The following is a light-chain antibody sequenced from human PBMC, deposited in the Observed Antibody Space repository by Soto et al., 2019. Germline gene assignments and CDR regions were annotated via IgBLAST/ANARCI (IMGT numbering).Light chain of an antibody. V-gene: IGKV3-20*01. CDR2: TAS. J-gene: IGKJ4*01. Sequence: EIVLTQSPGILSLSPGERATLSCRASRSVPSSYLAWYQQKPGQAPRLLIFTASTRATGIPDRFSGSGFGTAFTLTISTLEPKDSAVYYCQQYGTAPLTFGGGAKVEI. CDR1: RSVPSSY. CDR3: QQYGTAPLT.